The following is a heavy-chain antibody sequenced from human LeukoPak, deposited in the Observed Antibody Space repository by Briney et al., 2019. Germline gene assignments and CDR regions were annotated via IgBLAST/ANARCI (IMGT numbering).Heavy chain of an antibody. Sequence: GASVKVSCKASGYTFTSYGISWVRQAPGQGLEWMGRISAYNGNTNYAQKLQGRVTMTTDTSTSTAYMELRSLRSDDTAVYYCARVEVDSSGLYYFDYWGQGTLVTVSS. D-gene: IGHD3-22*01. CDR1: GYTFTSYG. CDR2: ISAYNGNT. J-gene: IGHJ4*02. V-gene: IGHV1-18*01. CDR3: ARVEVDSSGLYYFDY.